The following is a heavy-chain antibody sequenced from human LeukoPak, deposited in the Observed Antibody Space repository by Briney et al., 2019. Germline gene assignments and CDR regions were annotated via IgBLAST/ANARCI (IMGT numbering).Heavy chain of an antibody. CDR3: ARGVEYSSSSPHEY. CDR2: INHSGST. D-gene: IGHD6-6*01. Sequence: SETLSLTCAVYGGSFSGYYWSWIRQPPGKGLEWIGEINHSGSTNYNPSLKSRVTISVDTSKNLFSLKLSSVTAADTAVYYCARGVEYSSSSPHEYWGQGTLVTVSS. V-gene: IGHV4-34*01. J-gene: IGHJ4*02. CDR1: GGSFSGYY.